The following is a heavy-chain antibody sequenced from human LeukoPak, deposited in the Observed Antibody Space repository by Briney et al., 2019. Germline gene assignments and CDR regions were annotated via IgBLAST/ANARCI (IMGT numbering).Heavy chain of an antibody. J-gene: IGHJ4*02. Sequence: GASVKVSCKASGYTFTGYYMHWVRQAPGQGLEWMGWINPNSGATDYAQTFQGRVTMTRDTSTSTAYMELSSLKSDDTAVYYCARGGALYYDFWDWGQGTLVTVSS. CDR2: INPNSGAT. CDR3: ARGGALYYDFWD. CDR1: GYTFTGYY. V-gene: IGHV1-2*02. D-gene: IGHD3-3*01.